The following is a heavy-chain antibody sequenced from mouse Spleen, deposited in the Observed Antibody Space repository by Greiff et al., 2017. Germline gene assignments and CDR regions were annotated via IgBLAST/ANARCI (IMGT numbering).Heavy chain of an antibody. CDR2: ISSGSSTI. CDR3: ARPGELGRGYFDY. J-gene: IGHJ2*01. Sequence: EVKLVESGGGLVKPGGSLKLSCAASGFTFSDYGMHWVRQAPEKGLEWVAYISSGSSTIYYADTVKGRFTISRDNAKNTLFLQMTSLRSEDTAMYYCARPGELGRGYFDYWGQGTTLTVSS. D-gene: IGHD4-1*01. CDR1: GFTFSDYG. V-gene: IGHV5-17*01.